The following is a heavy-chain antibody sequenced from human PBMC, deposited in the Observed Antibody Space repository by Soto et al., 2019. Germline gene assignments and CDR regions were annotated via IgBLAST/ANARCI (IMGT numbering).Heavy chain of an antibody. D-gene: IGHD4-17*01. J-gene: IGHJ4*02. CDR1: GASISSYY. CDR3: ARAYGDYVFDY. Sequence: SETLSLTCTVSGASISSYYWSWIRQPPGKGLEWIGYIYYSGSTNYNPSLKSRVTISVDTSKNQFSLKLSSVTAADTAVYYCARAYGDYVFDYWGQGTLVTVPQ. CDR2: IYYSGST. V-gene: IGHV4-59*01.